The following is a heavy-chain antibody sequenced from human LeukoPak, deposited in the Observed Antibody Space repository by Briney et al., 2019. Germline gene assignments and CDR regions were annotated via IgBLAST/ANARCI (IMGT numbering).Heavy chain of an antibody. J-gene: IGHJ3*02. Sequence: GGSLRLSCAASGFTFSSYAMSWVRQAPGKGLEWVSAISGSGGSTYYADSVKGRFTISRDNSKNTLYLQMNSLRAEDTAVYYCAKEPGIFYSGHDWAHDAFDIWGQGTMVTVSS. D-gene: IGHD5-12*01. CDR1: GFTFSSYA. CDR3: AKEPGIFYSGHDWAHDAFDI. CDR2: ISGSGGST. V-gene: IGHV3-23*01.